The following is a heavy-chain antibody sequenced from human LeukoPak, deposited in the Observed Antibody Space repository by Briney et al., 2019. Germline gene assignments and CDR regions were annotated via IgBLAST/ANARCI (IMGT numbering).Heavy chain of an antibody. Sequence: GGSLRLSCAASGFTFSSYAMSWVRQAPGKGLEWVSAISGSGGSTYYADSLKGRFTISRDNSKNTLYLQMNSLRAEDTAVYYCANDLADGDYVFDYWGQGTLVTVSS. J-gene: IGHJ4*02. CDR1: GFTFSSYA. V-gene: IGHV3-23*01. CDR2: ISGSGGST. CDR3: ANDLADGDYVFDY. D-gene: IGHD4-17*01.